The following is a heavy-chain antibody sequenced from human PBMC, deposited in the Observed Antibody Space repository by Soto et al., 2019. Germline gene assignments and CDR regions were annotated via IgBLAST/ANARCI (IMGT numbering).Heavy chain of an antibody. D-gene: IGHD3-16*02. J-gene: IGHJ5*02. CDR2: INPNSGGT. CDR1: GYTFTGYD. Sequence: AAVTVSCKASGYTFTGYDMPWVRHAPGQGSEWMGWINPNSGGTNYAKKFQGWVTMTRYTSISTAYMELSRLRSDDTAVYYCARAYYDYIWGSYRDNWFDPWGQGTLVTVSS. CDR3: ARAYYDYIWGSYRDNWFDP. V-gene: IGHV1-2*04.